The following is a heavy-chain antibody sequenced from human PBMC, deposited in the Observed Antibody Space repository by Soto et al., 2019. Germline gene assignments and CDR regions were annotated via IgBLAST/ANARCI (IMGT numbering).Heavy chain of an antibody. V-gene: IGHV1-69*01. J-gene: IGHJ1*01. CDR2: IIPIFGTA. D-gene: IGHD2-8*01. CDR3: ARAPHPAGCTNGVCYQATEYFQH. Sequence: QVQLVQSGAEVKKPGSSVKVSCKASGGTFSSYAISWVRQAPGQGLEWMGGIIPIFGTASYAQKFQGRVTITADESTSTAYMELSSLRSEDTAVYYCARAPHPAGCTNGVCYQATEYFQHWGQGTLVTVSS. CDR1: GGTFSSYA.